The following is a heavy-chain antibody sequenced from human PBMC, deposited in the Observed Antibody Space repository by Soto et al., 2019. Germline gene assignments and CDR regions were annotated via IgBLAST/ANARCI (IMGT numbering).Heavy chain of an antibody. V-gene: IGHV1-69*02. D-gene: IGHD2-8*02. CDR1: GDTFNTYT. Sequence: QVQLVQSGAEVKKPGSSVKVSCKVSGDTFNTYTISWVRQAPGQGLEWMGRIIPILAVTTYSRKFQGRLSITADESTSTAYMEVSSLRSEDTAIYYCAARYCSAATCFNPGAYWAQGRLVAVSS. J-gene: IGHJ4*02. CDR2: IIPILAVT. CDR3: AARYCSAATCFNPGAY.